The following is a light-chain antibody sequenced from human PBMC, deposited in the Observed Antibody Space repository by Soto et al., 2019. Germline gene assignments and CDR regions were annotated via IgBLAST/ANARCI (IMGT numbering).Light chain of an antibody. Sequence: QSVLTQPPSVSGSLGQAINIYCTRTSSDIDDYNYVPWYQQHPGKADTLMIYDVSNRPSGVSNRFSGSKSGNTASLTFSWLQAEDEADYYCSSYTSSSVVFGGGTKLAVL. CDR3: SSYTSSSVV. V-gene: IGLV2-14*01. CDR2: DVS. J-gene: IGLJ2*01. CDR1: SSDIDDYNY.